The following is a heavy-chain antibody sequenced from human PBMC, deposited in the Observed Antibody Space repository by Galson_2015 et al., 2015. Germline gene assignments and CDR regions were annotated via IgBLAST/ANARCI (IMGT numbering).Heavy chain of an antibody. J-gene: IGHJ4*02. Sequence: SLRLSCAASGFTFSSYSMNWVRQAPGKGLEWVSSISSSSSYIYYADSVKGRFTISRDNAKNSLYLQMNSLRAEDTAVYYCARDLMGDYYFDYWGQGTLVTVSS. CDR1: GFTFSSYS. D-gene: IGHD2-21*02. V-gene: IGHV3-21*01. CDR2: ISSSSSYI. CDR3: ARDLMGDYYFDY.